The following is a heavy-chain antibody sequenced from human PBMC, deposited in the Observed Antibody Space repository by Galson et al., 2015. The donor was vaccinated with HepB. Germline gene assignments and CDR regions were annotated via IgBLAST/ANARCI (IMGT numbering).Heavy chain of an antibody. CDR1: GFTFSAYG. D-gene: IGHD3-10*01. CDR2: ITTNSDSK. V-gene: IGHV3-48*02. J-gene: IGHJ4*02. Sequence: SLRLSCAGSGFTFSAYGMNWVRQAPGKGLEWIAYITTNSDSKDYADSVKGRFTVSRDNARSSLYLQMDSLRHEDTAVYHCVKAPWSRGNYWGQGTLVIVSS. CDR3: VKAPWSRGNY.